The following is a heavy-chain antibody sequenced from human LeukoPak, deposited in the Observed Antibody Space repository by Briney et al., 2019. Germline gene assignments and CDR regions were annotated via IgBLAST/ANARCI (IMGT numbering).Heavy chain of an antibody. CDR3: ARSIAAREPSDY. J-gene: IGHJ4*02. Sequence: GGSLRLACAASGFTFSSYAMSWVRQAPGKGLEWVSSISSSSSYIYYADSVKGRFTISRDNAKNSLYLQMNSLRAEDTAVYYCARSIAAREPSDYWGQGTLVTVSS. D-gene: IGHD6-6*01. V-gene: IGHV3-21*01. CDR2: ISSSSSYI. CDR1: GFTFSSYA.